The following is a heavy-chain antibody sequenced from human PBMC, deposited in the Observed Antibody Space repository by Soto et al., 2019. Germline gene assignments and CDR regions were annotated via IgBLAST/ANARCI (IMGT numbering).Heavy chain of an antibody. D-gene: IGHD3-16*02. Sequence: EVQLVESGGGLIQPGGSLRLSCAASGFTVSSNYMSWVRQAPGKGLEWVSVIYSGGSTYYADSVKGRFTISRDNSKNTLYLQMNSLRAEDTAVYYCAKDPARLGELSLYLDYWGQGTLVTVSS. V-gene: IGHV3-53*01. CDR1: GFTVSSNY. CDR3: AKDPARLGELSLYLDY. CDR2: IYSGGST. J-gene: IGHJ4*02.